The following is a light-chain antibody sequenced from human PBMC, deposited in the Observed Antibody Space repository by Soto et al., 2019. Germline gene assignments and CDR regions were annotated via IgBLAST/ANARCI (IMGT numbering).Light chain of an antibody. J-gene: IGKJ4*01. CDR3: QQYNSVSLLT. V-gene: IGKV1-5*03. Sequence: DIRVTQSASTLSASVGARVTSTCRASQSISSWLAWYQQKPGKAPKLLIYKASSLESGVPSRFSGSGSGTEFTLTISSLQPDDFATYYCQQYNSVSLLTFGGGTKVDI. CDR2: KAS. CDR1: QSISSW.